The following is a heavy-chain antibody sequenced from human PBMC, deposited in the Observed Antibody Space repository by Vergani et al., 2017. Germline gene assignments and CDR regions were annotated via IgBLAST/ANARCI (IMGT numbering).Heavy chain of an antibody. CDR2: INHSGST. J-gene: IGHJ4*02. Sequence: QVQLQQWGAGLLKPSETLSLTCAVYGGSFSGYYWSWIRQPPGKGLEWIGEINHSGSTNYNPSLKSRVTISVDTSKNQFSLKLSSVTAADTAVYYCARVRVPPRGDCTNGVCSTKLYXFDYWGQGTLVTVSA. CDR3: ARVRVPPRGDCTNGVCSTKLYXFDY. V-gene: IGHV4-34*01. CDR1: GGSFSGYY. D-gene: IGHD2-8*01.